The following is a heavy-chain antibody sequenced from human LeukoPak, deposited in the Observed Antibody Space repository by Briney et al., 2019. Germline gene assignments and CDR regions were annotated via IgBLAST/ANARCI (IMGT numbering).Heavy chain of an antibody. V-gene: IGHV1-24*01. CDR3: ATCYYDSSGCFDY. CDR1: GYTLTELS. Sequence: ASVKVSCKVSGYTLTELSMHWVRQAPGKGLEWMGGFDPEDGETIYAQKFQGRVTMTEDTPTDTAYMELSSLRSEDTAVYYCATCYYDSSGCFDYWGQGTLVTVSS. J-gene: IGHJ4*02. D-gene: IGHD3-22*01. CDR2: FDPEDGET.